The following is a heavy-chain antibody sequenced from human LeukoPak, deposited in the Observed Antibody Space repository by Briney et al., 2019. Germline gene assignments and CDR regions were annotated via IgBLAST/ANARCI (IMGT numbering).Heavy chain of an antibody. CDR1: GYTFTGYY. V-gene: IGHV1-2*02. Sequence: PVASVKVSCKASGYTFTGYYMHWVRQAPGQGLEWMGWINPNSGGTNYAQKFQGRVTMTRDTSISTAYMELSRLRSDDTAVYYCARKGATVVTSGAFDIWGQGTMVTVSS. CDR2: INPNSGGT. D-gene: IGHD4-23*01. CDR3: ARKGATVVTSGAFDI. J-gene: IGHJ3*02.